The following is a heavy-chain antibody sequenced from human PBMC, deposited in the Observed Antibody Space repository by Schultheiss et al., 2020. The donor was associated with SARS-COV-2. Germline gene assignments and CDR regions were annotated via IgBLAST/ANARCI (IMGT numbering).Heavy chain of an antibody. CDR3: ARAPDYYHDSSGTGIDY. V-gene: IGHV4-34*01. Sequence: SETLSLICAVYGGSFSGYYWSWIRQPPGKGLEWIGEINHSGSTNYNPSLKSRVTISVDTSKNQFSLKLSSVTAADTAVYYCARAPDYYHDSSGTGIDYWGQGTLVTVSS. CDR1: GGSFSGYY. D-gene: IGHD3-22*01. J-gene: IGHJ4*02. CDR2: INHSGST.